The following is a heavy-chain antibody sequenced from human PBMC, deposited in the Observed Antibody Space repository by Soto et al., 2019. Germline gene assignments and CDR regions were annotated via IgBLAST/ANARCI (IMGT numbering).Heavy chain of an antibody. V-gene: IGHV5-51*01. CDR1: GYRVSSYW. J-gene: IGHJ3*01. CDR2: IYPGDSDT. Sequence: PGESLKISCKASGYRVSSYWIGWVRQMPGKGLEWMGIIYPGDSDTRKSPSFQGQVTISADKSISTAYLQWSSLKASDTAMYYCARHREGSTSSEPFAVWGQGTMVTVSS. D-gene: IGHD6-6*01. CDR3: ARHREGSTSSEPFAV.